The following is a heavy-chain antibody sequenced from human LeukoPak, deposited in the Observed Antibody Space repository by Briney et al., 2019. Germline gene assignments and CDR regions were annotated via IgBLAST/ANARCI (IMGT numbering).Heavy chain of an antibody. CDR3: ARCKRYNWRPGSFNAFDI. D-gene: IGHD1-1*01. CDR1: GGSFSGYY. J-gene: IGHJ3*02. Sequence: SETLSLTCAVYGGSFSGYYWSWIRQPPGKGLEWIGEINHSGSTNYNPSLKSRVTISVDTSKNQLSLKLRSVTAADTAVYYCARCKRYNWRPGSFNAFDIWGQGTVVTVLS. V-gene: IGHV4-34*01. CDR2: INHSGST.